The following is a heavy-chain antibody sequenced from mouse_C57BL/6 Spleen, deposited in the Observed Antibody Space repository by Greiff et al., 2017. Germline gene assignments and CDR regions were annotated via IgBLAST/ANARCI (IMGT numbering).Heavy chain of an antibody. D-gene: IGHD2-2*01. CDR2: INPNNGGT. J-gene: IGHJ2*01. V-gene: IGHV1-18*01. Sequence: VQLKESGPELVKPGASVKIPCKASGYTFTDYNMDWVKQSHGKSLEWIGDINPNNGGTIYNQKFKGKATLTVDKSSSTAYMELRSLTSEDTAVYYCARREGLRRGGYFDYWGQGTTLTVSS. CDR1: GYTFTDYN. CDR3: ARREGLRRGGYFDY.